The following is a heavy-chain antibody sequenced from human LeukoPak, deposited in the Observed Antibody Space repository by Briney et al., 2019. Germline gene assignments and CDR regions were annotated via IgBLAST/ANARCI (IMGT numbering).Heavy chain of an antibody. Sequence: PGGFLRLSCAVSGFTFGSYAMGWVRQAPGKGLEWVSAISGSGTGTYYADSVKGRFTISRDNSKNTLYLHMNSLRAEDTAVYYCAKVATWTYFDYWGQGTLVTVSS. D-gene: IGHD3/OR15-3a*01. CDR1: GFTFGSYA. CDR3: AKVATWTYFDY. CDR2: ISGSGTGT. V-gene: IGHV3-23*01. J-gene: IGHJ4*02.